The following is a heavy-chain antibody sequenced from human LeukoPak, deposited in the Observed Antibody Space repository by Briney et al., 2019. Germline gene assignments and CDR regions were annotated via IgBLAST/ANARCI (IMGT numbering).Heavy chain of an antibody. D-gene: IGHD6-13*01. CDR1: GYSFTDYW. Sequence: GESLKISCKGFGYSFTDYWIGWVRQMPGKGLEWMGIIYPGDSDTRHSPSFQGQVTISADKSISTAYLQWSSLKASDTAIYYCARTRYSTTWYSFDYWGQGTLVTVSS. CDR3: ARTRYSTTWYSFDY. CDR2: IYPGDSDT. J-gene: IGHJ4*02. V-gene: IGHV5-51*01.